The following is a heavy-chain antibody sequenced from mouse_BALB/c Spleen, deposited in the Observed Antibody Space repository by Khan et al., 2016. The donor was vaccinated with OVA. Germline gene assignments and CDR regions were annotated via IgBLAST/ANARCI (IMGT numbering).Heavy chain of an antibody. CDR1: RFTISSYG. CDR3: ARSAI. CDR2: IDSNGGST. Sequence: EVELVESGGDIVQPGGSPKRSCAASRFTISSYGMSSVRQTPDKRLELVATIDSNGGSTDYQDSVKRRFTISGDNAKNALYLQLRSLKSEDTAIYYCARSAIWGQGTTLTVSS. V-gene: IGHV5-6-3*01. J-gene: IGHJ2*01. D-gene: IGHD2-12*01.